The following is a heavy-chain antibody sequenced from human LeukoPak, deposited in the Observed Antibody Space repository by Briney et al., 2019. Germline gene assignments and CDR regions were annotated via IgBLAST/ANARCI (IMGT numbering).Heavy chain of an antibody. V-gene: IGHV3-23*01. CDR3: AKDRIRIRDSSGWFPDY. J-gene: IGHJ4*02. CDR1: GFTFSSYA. CDR2: ISGSGGST. Sequence: GGSLRLSCAASGFTFSSYAMCWVRQAPGKGLEWVSAISGSGGSTYYADSVKGRFTISRDNSKNTLYLQMNSLRAEDTAVYYCAKDRIRIRDSSGWFPDYWGQGTLVTVSS. D-gene: IGHD6-19*01.